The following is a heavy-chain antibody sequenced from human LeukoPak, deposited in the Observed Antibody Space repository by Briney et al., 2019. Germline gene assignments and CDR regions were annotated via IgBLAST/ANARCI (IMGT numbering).Heavy chain of an antibody. Sequence: GGSLRLSCAASGFTFSSYAMNWVRQAPGRGLEWVSGFSGSGGTTYYADPVKGRFTISRDNSKNTLYLQMNSLRAEDTAVYYCANGNRCTSPNCLGYYYFYMDVWGKGTTVTVSS. V-gene: IGHV3-23*01. D-gene: IGHD2-8*01. CDR2: FSGSGGTT. CDR1: GFTFSSYA. CDR3: ANGNRCTSPNCLGYYYFYMDV. J-gene: IGHJ6*03.